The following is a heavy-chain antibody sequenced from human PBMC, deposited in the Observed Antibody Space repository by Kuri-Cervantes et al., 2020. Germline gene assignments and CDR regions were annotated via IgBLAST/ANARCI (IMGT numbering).Heavy chain of an antibody. CDR3: AKRRSYSRIFDY. D-gene: IGHD6-13*01. Sequence: GGSLRLSCAASGFTFSSYDMHWVHQATGKGLEWVSAIGTAGDTYYPGSVKGRFTISRDNSKNTLYLQMNSLRAEDTAVYYCAKRRSYSRIFDYWGQGTLVTVSS. CDR2: IGTAGDT. CDR1: GFTFSSYD. V-gene: IGHV3-13*01. J-gene: IGHJ4*02.